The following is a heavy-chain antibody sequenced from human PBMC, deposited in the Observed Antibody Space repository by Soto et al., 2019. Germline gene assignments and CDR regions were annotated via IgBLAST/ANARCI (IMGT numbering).Heavy chain of an antibody. CDR1: GYSFTSYD. CDR3: ARGQYSGSSAGGY. J-gene: IGHJ4*02. V-gene: IGHV1-8*01. CDR2: MNPDSGNT. D-gene: IGHD1-26*01. Sequence: QVQLVQSGAEVKKPGASVKVSCKASGYSFTSYDISWVRQATGQGLEWMGYMNPDSGNTAYAQNFQGRVTMTRNTSINTAYMELSSLRSEDTAVYYCARGQYSGSSAGGYWGQVTLVTVAS.